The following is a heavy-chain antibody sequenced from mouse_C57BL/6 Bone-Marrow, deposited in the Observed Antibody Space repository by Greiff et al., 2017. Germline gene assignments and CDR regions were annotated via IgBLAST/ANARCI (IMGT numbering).Heavy chain of an antibody. V-gene: IGHV1-81*01. CDR3: INTTVVASYWYFDF. Sequence: QVQLQQSGAELARPGASVKLSCKASGYTFTSYGIRWVKQRPGQGLEWIGEIYPGSGNTYYHEKFKGKATLTADKSSSTAYMELRSLTSEDSAGYFGINTTVVASYWYFDFWGTGTTVTVSS. CDR1: GYTFTSYG. J-gene: IGHJ1*03. CDR2: IYPGSGNT. D-gene: IGHD1-1*01.